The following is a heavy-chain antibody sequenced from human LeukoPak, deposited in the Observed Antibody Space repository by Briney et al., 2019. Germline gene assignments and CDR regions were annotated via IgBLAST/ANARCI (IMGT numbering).Heavy chain of an antibody. D-gene: IGHD2-2*01. CDR3: AKGIEVVPAATYGWFDP. CDR1: GFTFSSYG. V-gene: IGHV3-30*18. Sequence: PGRSLRLSCAASGFTFSSYGMHWVRQAPGKGLEWVAVISYDGSNKYYADSVKGRFTISRDNSKNTLYLQMNGLRAEDTAVYYCAKGIEVVPAATYGWFDPWGQGTLVTVSS. CDR2: ISYDGSNK. J-gene: IGHJ5*02.